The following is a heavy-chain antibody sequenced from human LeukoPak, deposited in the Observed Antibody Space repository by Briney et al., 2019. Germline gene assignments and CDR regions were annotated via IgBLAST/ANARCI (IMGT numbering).Heavy chain of an antibody. J-gene: IGHJ5*02. D-gene: IGHD3-10*01. V-gene: IGHV1-3*01. CDR3: AREDPPVLLWFGELRSAFDP. Sequence: ASVKVSCKASGYTFTSYAMHWVRQAPGQRLERMGWINAGNGNTKYSQKFQGGVTITRDTSASTAYMELSSLRSEDTAVYYCAREDPPVLLWFGELRSAFDPWGQGTLVTVSS. CDR1: GYTFTSYA. CDR2: INAGNGNT.